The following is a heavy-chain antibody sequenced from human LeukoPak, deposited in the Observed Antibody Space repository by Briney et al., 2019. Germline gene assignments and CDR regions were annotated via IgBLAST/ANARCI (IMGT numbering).Heavy chain of an antibody. CDR3: ARRNAMDV. CDR2: INRDGSER. Sequence: GGSLRLSCAASGFTFSSYSMNWVRQAPGKGLEWVANINRDGSERYYVDSVKGRFTISRDDAKSSLYLQMNSLRAEDTAVYYCARRNAMDVWGQGTTVIVFS. V-gene: IGHV3-7*03. J-gene: IGHJ6*02. CDR1: GFTFSSYS.